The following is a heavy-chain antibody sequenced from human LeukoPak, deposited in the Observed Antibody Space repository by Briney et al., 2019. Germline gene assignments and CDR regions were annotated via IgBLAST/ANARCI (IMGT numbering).Heavy chain of an antibody. CDR2: ISGSGGNT. CDR3: AKEKTAAAAVGTVGFDP. D-gene: IGHD6-13*01. Sequence: GGSLRLSCAASGFTFSNYPMTWVRQAPGKGLEWVSAISGSGGNTYYADSVKGRFTISRENSKNALYLQMNSLRVDDTAVYYCAKEKTAAAAVGTVGFDPWGQGTLVTVSS. V-gene: IGHV3-23*01. CDR1: GFTFSNYP. J-gene: IGHJ5*02.